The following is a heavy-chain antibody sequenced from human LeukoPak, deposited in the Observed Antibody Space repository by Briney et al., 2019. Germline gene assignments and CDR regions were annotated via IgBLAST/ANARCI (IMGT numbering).Heavy chain of an antibody. V-gene: IGHV3-48*01. D-gene: IGHD3-10*01. CDR2: ISSSSSTI. CDR3: ARDQGSGSYFREYFQH. Sequence: GGPLRLSCAASGFTFSSYSMNWVRQAPGKGLEWVSYISSSSSTIYYADSVKGRFTISRDNAKNSLYLQMNSLRAEDTAVYYCARDQGSGSYFREYFQHWGQGTLVTVSS. J-gene: IGHJ1*01. CDR1: GFTFSSYS.